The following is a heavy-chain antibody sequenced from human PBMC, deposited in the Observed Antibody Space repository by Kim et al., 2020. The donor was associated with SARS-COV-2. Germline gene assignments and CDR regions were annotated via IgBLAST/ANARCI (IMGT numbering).Heavy chain of an antibody. V-gene: IGHV1-18*01. Sequence: ASVKVSCKTSGYTFSDFGITWVRQVPGQGLEWMGWISTYNGKTNYVQKLQGRLTMAADTSTSTSYMELSSLTSDDTAVYFCARGAISSTGRLDYWGQGTLVTVSS. CDR1: GYTFSDFG. CDR2: ISTYNGKT. CDR3: ARGAISSTGRLDY. J-gene: IGHJ4*02. D-gene: IGHD2-2*02.